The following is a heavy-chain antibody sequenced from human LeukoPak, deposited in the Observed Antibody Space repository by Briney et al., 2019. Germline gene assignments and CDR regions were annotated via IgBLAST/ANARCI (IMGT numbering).Heavy chain of an antibody. CDR3: AKDRYGDSGPFDN. Sequence: GGSLRLSCAASGFNFNSHCMHWVRQAPGKGLEWVALIPSDGSYTYYADSVKGRFTISRDNSKNTLSLQMNSVRPDDTDVYYCAKDRYGDSGPFDNLGQGTMVTVAS. CDR1: GFNFNSHC. J-gene: IGHJ3*02. CDR2: IPSDGSYT. V-gene: IGHV3-30*18. D-gene: IGHD4-17*01.